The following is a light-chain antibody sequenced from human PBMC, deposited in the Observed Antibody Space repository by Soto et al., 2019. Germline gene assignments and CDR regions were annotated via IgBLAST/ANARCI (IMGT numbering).Light chain of an antibody. V-gene: IGLV1-51*01. CDR3: GTWDTSLSAVV. CDR2: DNN. J-gene: IGLJ2*01. CDR1: SSNIGNNY. Sequence: QSVLTQPPSVSAAPGQKVTISCSGSSSNIGNNYVSWYQHLPGTAPKVVIYDNNERPSGIPDRFSGSKSGTSATLGITGLLTGDDADYYCGTWDTSLSAVVFGGGTQLTVL.